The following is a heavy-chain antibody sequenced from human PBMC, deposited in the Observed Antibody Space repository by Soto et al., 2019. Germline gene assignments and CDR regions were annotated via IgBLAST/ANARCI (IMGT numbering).Heavy chain of an antibody. CDR3: EKDSGQLPSYFDF. D-gene: IGHD2-2*01. V-gene: IGHV3-30*18. J-gene: IGHJ4*02. Sequence: PXGSLRLSCAASGFTFNNYDMHGVGQAPGKGLEWVTVISYDGSNKYYADSVKGRFTISRDNSKNTLYLQMNSLRPDDTAVYYCEKDSGQLPSYFDFRGQGTLVTVYS. CDR2: ISYDGSNK. CDR1: GFTFNNYD.